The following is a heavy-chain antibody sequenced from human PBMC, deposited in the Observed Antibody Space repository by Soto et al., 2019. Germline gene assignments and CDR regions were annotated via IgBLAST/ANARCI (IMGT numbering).Heavy chain of an antibody. D-gene: IGHD3-16*01. J-gene: IGHJ4*02. V-gene: IGHV3-74*01. Sequence: EVQLAESGGGLIQPGGSLRLSCATSGFTFSRYWIHWVRQAPGEGLVWVSRISGDGVHTDYAESVKGRFTVSRDIAKSTGYLQMNNLGAEETAIYYWASLGLVGEGDFWCQGILVTVCS. CDR3: ASLGLVGEGDF. CDR2: ISGDGVHT. CDR1: GFTFSRYW.